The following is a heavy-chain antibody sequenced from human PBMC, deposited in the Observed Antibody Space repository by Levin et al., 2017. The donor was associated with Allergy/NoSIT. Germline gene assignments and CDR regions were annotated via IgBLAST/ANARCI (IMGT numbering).Heavy chain of an antibody. CDR1: GFTFSSTW. CDR3: ASGRFSSGWYPDYFDY. CDR2: IKPDGSRT. V-gene: IGHV3-7*02. Sequence: PGGSLRLSCAASGFTFSSTWMSWVRLAPGKGMEWVANIKPDGSRTYYVDSVKGRFTISRDNAKISLFLQMNSLSVEDTAVYYCASGRFSSGWYPDYFDYWGQGTLVTVSS. J-gene: IGHJ4*02. D-gene: IGHD6-19*01.